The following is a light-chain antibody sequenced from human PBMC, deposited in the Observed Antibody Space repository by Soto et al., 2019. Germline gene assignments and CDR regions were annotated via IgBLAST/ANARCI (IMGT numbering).Light chain of an antibody. Sequence: DIQMTQSPSSLSASVGDRVTITCRASQSISSYLNWYQQKPGKAPKLLIYAASSLQSGVPSRFSGSESGTDFTLTISSLQPEDFATYYCQQSYSTPDTFGQGPKLEIK. J-gene: IGKJ2*01. CDR3: QQSYSTPDT. CDR2: AAS. CDR1: QSISSY. V-gene: IGKV1-39*01.